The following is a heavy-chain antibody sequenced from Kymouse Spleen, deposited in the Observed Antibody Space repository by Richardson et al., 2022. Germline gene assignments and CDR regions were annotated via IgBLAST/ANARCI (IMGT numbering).Heavy chain of an antibody. CDR1: GGSFSGYY. J-gene: IGHJ4*02. Sequence: QVQLQQWGAGLLKPSETLSLTCAVYGGSFSGYYWSWIRQPPGKGLEWIGEINHSGSTNYNPSLKSRVTISVDTSKNQFSLKLSSVTAADTAVYYCAREEGRWSFFDYWGQGTLVTVSS. CDR3: AREEGRWSFFDY. CDR2: INHSGST. D-gene: IGHD4-23*01. V-gene: IGHV4-34*01.